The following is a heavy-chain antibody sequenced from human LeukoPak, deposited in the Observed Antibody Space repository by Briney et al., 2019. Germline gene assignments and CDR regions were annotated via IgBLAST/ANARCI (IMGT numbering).Heavy chain of an antibody. Sequence: PGGSLRLSCSASGFTFSGYAMHWVRQAPGKGLEYVSVISSNGGSTYYADSVKGRFTISRDNSKNTLYLQMSSLRAEDTAVYYCVKNDIYSSGWYGGYFDYWGQGTLVTVSS. J-gene: IGHJ4*02. CDR3: VKNDIYSSGWYGGYFDY. V-gene: IGHV3-64D*09. D-gene: IGHD6-19*01. CDR1: GFTFSGYA. CDR2: ISSNGGST.